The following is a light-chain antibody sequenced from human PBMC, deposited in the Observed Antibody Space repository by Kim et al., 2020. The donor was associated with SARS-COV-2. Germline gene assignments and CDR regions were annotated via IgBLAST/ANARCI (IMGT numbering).Light chain of an antibody. CDR3: QQYARAPDT. Sequence: EIVLTQSPGTLSLSPGERATPSGRDSHNVSGNYLAWYQQKPGQAPRVFIYGVSRRATGIPDRFSGSGSGTEFTLTISRLEPEDFAMYYCQQYARAPDTFGQGTRLDIK. J-gene: IGKJ5*01. V-gene: IGKV3-20*01. CDR2: GVS. CDR1: HNVSGNY.